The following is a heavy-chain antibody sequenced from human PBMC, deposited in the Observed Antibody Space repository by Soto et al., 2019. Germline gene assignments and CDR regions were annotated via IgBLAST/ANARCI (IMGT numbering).Heavy chain of an antibody. D-gene: IGHD5-12*01. CDR2: IYYSGST. Sequence: SETLSLTCTVSGGSISSYYWSWIRQPPGKGLEWIGYIYYSGSTNYNPSLKSRVTISVDTSKNQFSLKLSSVTAADTAVYYCARDYSGYDYMEVYWGQGTLVTVSS. CDR3: ARDYSGYDYMEVY. CDR1: GGSISSYY. V-gene: IGHV4-59*01. J-gene: IGHJ4*02.